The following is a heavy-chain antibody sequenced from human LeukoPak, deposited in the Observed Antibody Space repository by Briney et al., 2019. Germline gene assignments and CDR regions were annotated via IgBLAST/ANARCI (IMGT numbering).Heavy chain of an antibody. CDR2: IYYSGST. D-gene: IGHD6-19*01. CDR3: ARVGTGYNSGWCPVN. Sequence: SETLSLTCTVSGGSIRSYYWTWIRQPPGKGLEWIGYIYYSGSTNYNPSLKSRVTISVDTSKNQFSLKLSSVTAADTAVYYCARVGTGYNSGWCPVNWGQGTLVTVSS. CDR1: GGSIRSYY. J-gene: IGHJ4*02. V-gene: IGHV4-59*01.